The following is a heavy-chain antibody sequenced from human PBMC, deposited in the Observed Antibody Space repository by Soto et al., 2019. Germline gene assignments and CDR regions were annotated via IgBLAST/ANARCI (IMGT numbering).Heavy chain of an antibody. D-gene: IGHD6-19*01. CDR2: LNPNSGDT. J-gene: IGHJ2*01. CDR1: GYTFSSYD. CDR3: ATSGGGWYLY. Sequence: ASVKVSCKASGYTFSSYDINWVRQATGQGLEWMGWLNPNSGDTGYAQKLKGRVTLTRNTSINTAYIELSSLTSDDTAVYYCATSGGGWYLYWGR. V-gene: IGHV1-8*01.